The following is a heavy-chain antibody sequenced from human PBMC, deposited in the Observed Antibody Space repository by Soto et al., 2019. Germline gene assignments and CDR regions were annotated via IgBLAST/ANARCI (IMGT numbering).Heavy chain of an antibody. J-gene: IGHJ4*02. D-gene: IGHD3-9*01. Sequence: QVQLVQYGAEVKKPGASVKVSCRASGYTFTNYGISWVRQAPGQGLECMGWISAYNGNTNYAQKLQSRITMTTDTSMRTAYMELRSLRSDDTAVYYCARENQYYDILTGYFNEYWGQGTLVTVSS. CDR3: ARENQYYDILTGYFNEY. CDR1: GYTFTNYG. V-gene: IGHV1-18*01. CDR2: ISAYNGNT.